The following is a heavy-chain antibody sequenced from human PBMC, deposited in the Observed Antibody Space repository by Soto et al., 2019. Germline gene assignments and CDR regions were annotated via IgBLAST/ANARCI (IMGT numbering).Heavy chain of an antibody. D-gene: IGHD2-21*01. J-gene: IGHJ6*02. V-gene: IGHV4-31*03. CDR1: GGSISSGGYY. CDR2: IYYSGST. CDR3: ARDGGIATFDDHRYGMDF. Sequence: TLSLTCTVSGGSISSGGYYWSWIRQHPVKGLEWIGYIYYSGSTYYNPSLKSRVTISVDTSKNQFSLKLSSVTAADTAVYYCARDGGIATFDDHRYGMDFWGQRTTVTVS.